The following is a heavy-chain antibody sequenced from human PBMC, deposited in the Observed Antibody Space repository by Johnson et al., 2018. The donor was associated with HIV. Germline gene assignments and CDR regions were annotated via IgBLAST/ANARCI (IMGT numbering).Heavy chain of an antibody. J-gene: IGHJ3*02. Sequence: VHLVESGGDLVQPGGSLRLSCAASGFTVSGNYMSWVRQAPGKGLAWVSVIYSGGSTQYADVVKGRFSISRDNSKNTPYLQMNSLRPEDTAVYYCAKDTDEAFDIWGQGTMVTVSS. V-gene: IGHV3-66*01. CDR2: IYSGGST. CDR3: AKDTDEAFDI. CDR1: GFTVSGNY.